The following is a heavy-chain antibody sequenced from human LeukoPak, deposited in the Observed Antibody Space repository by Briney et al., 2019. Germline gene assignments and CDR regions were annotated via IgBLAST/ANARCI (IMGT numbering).Heavy chain of an antibody. CDR2: MNPNSGNT. D-gene: IGHD2-2*01. V-gene: IGHV1-8*02. Sequence: GASVKVSCKASGYTFTSYDINWVRQATGQGLEWMGWMNPNSGNTSYAQKFQGRVTMTRNTSISTAYMELTSLRSEDTAVYYCAREYQLLGTVYNYFDPWGQGTLVTVSS. CDR3: AREYQLLGTVYNYFDP. CDR1: GYTFTSYD. J-gene: IGHJ5*02.